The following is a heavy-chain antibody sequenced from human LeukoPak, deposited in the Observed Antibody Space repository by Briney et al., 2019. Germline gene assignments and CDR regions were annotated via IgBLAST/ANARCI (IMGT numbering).Heavy chain of an antibody. V-gene: IGHV3-11*01. CDR3: AKAHRPYYGDGYAFDI. D-gene: IGHD4-17*01. J-gene: IGHJ3*02. CDR2: ISVSGSFT. Sequence: GGSLRLSCEASGLTLSDYQMNWIRQAPGKGLEWVSFISVSGSFTYYADSVKGRFTISRDNAKNSLDLQMNSLRAEDTAVYYCAKAHRPYYGDGYAFDIWGQGTMVTVSS. CDR1: GLTLSDYQ.